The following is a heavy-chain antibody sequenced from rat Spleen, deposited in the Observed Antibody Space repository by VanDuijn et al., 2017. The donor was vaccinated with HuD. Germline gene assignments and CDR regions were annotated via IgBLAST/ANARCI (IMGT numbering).Heavy chain of an antibody. CDR2: ISTGGGNT. CDR3: AKAYSGYDY. V-gene: IGHV5S13*01. D-gene: IGHD4-3*01. CDR1: GFTYSNYV. J-gene: IGHJ2*01. Sequence: EVQLVESGGGLVRPGRSLKLSCAASGFTYSNYVMAWVRQAPTKGLEWVASISTGGGNTYYRDSVKGRFTITRDNAKNTLYLQMDSLRSEDTATYYCAKAYSGYDYWGQGVMVTVSS.